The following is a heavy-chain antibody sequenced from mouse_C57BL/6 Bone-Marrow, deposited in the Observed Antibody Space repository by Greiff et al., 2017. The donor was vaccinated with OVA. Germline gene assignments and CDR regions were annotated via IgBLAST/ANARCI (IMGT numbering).Heavy chain of an antibody. CDR1: GYTFTSYW. Sequence: QVQLQQPGAELVRPGSSVKLSCKASGYTFTSYWMHWVKQRPIQGLEWIGNIDPSDSETHYNQKFKDKATLTVDKSASTAYMQLSSLTSEASAVYYCARRPDYYGSSYGAYWGQGTLVTVSA. CDR2: IDPSDSET. CDR3: ARRPDYYGSSYGAY. J-gene: IGHJ3*01. D-gene: IGHD1-1*01. V-gene: IGHV1-52*01.